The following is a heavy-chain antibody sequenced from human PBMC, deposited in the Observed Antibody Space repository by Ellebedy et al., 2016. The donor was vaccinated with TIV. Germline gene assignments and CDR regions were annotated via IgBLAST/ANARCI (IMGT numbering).Heavy chain of an antibody. J-gene: IGHJ4*02. CDR3: ARGGYGRPFDC. V-gene: IGHV3-7*03. Sequence: GESLKISCAASGFTFSNYWMKWVRQAPGKGLEWVANIKQAGSEKYYVDSVKGRFTISRDNAKNSLFLQMNSLRVEDTAVYFCARGGYGRPFDCWGQGTLVTVSS. CDR2: IKQAGSEK. D-gene: IGHD5-12*01. CDR1: GFTFSNYW.